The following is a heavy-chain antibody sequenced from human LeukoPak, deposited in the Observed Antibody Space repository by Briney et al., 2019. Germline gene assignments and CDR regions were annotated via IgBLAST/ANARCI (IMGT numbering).Heavy chain of an antibody. J-gene: IGHJ4*02. D-gene: IGHD3-16*01. V-gene: IGHV1-46*01. CDR3: ARDSYGSDY. CDR1: GGTFSSYA. Sequence: ASVKVSCKASGGTFSSYAISWVRQAPGQGLEWMGRIIPSGGGTTYAQKFQGRVTMTRDMSTNIVYMELSSLRSEDTALYYCARDSYGSDYWGQGTLVTVSS. CDR2: IIPSGGGT.